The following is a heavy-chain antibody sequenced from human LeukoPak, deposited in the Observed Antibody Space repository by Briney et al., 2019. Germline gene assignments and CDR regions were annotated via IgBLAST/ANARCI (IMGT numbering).Heavy chain of an antibody. Sequence: ASVKVSCKASGYTFTSYYMHWVRQAPGQGLEWMGIINPSGGSTSYAQKFQGRVTMTRGTSTSTVYMELSSLRSEDTAVYYCARETRIAVAGTPFLRFDPWGQGTLVTVSS. CDR3: ARETRIAVAGTPFLRFDP. V-gene: IGHV1-46*01. CDR2: INPSGGST. D-gene: IGHD6-19*01. J-gene: IGHJ5*02. CDR1: GYTFTSYY.